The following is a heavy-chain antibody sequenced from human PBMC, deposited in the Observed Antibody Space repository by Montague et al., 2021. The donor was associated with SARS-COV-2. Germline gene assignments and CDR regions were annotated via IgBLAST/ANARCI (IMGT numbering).Heavy chain of an antibody. V-gene: IGHV3-48*03. Sequence: SLRLSCAASGFTFSSYELNWVRQAPGKGLEWVSYISSSGSTIYYADSVKGRFTISRDNAKNSLNLQMNSLRAEDTAVYYCAREPRETGSDWYYDFWSGYSLPRGYYYYGMDVWGQGTTVTVSS. D-gene: IGHD3-3*01. J-gene: IGHJ6*02. CDR3: AREPRETGSDWYYDFWSGYSLPRGYYYYGMDV. CDR1: GFTFSSYE. CDR2: ISSSGSTI.